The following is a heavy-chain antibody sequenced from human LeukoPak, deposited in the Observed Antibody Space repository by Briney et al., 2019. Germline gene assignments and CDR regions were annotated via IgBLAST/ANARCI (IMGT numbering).Heavy chain of an antibody. Sequence: ASVKVSCKASGYTFTGYYIHWVRQAPGQGLEWMGWINPNNGDTDYSQKFQDRVTMTRDTSINTAYMELSRLRSDDTAVFYCVKTQKEVEMPTTRFDYWGQGTLVTVSS. CDR2: INPNNGDT. CDR1: GYTFTGYY. V-gene: IGHV1-2*02. CDR3: VKTQKEVEMPTTRFDY. J-gene: IGHJ4*02. D-gene: IGHD5-24*01.